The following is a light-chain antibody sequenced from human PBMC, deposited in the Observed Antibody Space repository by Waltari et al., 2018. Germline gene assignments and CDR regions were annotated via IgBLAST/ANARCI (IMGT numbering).Light chain of an antibody. Sequence: EIVLTQSPGTLSLSPGERGTLSCRASQSVRSGYLAWYQQKPGQAPRRLIYGASSRATGIPDRFSGSGSGTDFTLTISRLEPEDFADYYCQQYGSSPQMFGQGTKVEIK. CDR3: QQYGSSPQM. J-gene: IGKJ1*01. CDR2: GAS. CDR1: QSVRSGY. V-gene: IGKV3-20*01.